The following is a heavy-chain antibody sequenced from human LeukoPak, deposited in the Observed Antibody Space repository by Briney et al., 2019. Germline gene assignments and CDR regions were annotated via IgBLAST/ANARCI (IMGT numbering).Heavy chain of an antibody. Sequence: PGGSLRLSCAASGFTFDNYGMTWVRQVPGKGLEWVSGVNWNGGSTGYADSVKGRFTISRDNAKNSLYLQMNSLRAEDTALYHCARASLYDNSAYYLDYWGQGTLVTVSS. V-gene: IGHV3-20*01. CDR2: VNWNGGST. CDR1: GFTFDNYG. CDR3: ARASLYDNSAYYLDY. D-gene: IGHD3-22*01. J-gene: IGHJ4*02.